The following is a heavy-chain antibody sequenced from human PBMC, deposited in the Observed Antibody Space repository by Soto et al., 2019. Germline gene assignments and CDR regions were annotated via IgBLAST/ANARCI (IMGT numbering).Heavy chain of an antibody. V-gene: IGHV1-69*01. CDR1: GRTFSRYA. D-gene: IGHD3-16*01. CDR3: ARVGDHTNP. CDR2: IIPMFGTT. J-gene: IGHJ5*02. Sequence: QVQLVQSGAEVQPPGSSMKVSCTASGRTFSRYAINWVRQAPGQGLEWMGGIIPMFGTTNYAQKFQGRVTITADDSTSTTHLELSKLRFEDTAVYYCARVGDHTNPWGQGTLVTVSS.